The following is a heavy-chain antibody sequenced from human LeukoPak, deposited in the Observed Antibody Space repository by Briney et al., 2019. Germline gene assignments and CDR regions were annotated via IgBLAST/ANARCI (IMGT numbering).Heavy chain of an antibody. CDR2: FDPEDGET. D-gene: IGHD6-19*01. CDR3: ATFHSYSSGRYFDY. CDR1: GYTLTELS. J-gene: IGHJ4*02. Sequence: GASVKVSCKVSGYTLTELSMRWVRQAPGKGLEWMGGFDPEDGETIYAQKFQGRVTMTEDTSTDTAYMELSSLRSEDTAVYYCATFHSYSSGRYFDYWGQGTLVTVSS. V-gene: IGHV1-24*01.